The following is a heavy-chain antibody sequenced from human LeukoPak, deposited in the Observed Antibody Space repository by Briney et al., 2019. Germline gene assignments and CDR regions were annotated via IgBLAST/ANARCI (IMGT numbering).Heavy chain of an antibody. Sequence: SVKVSCKASGGTFSSYAISWVRQAPGQGLEWMGRIIPIFGIANYAQKFQGRVTITADKSTSTAHMELSSLRSEDTAVYYCARDPSYDSSGYPLYYYYGMDVWGQGTTVTVSS. V-gene: IGHV1-69*04. D-gene: IGHD3-22*01. CDR2: IIPIFGIA. J-gene: IGHJ6*02. CDR3: ARDPSYDSSGYPLYYYYGMDV. CDR1: GGTFSSYA.